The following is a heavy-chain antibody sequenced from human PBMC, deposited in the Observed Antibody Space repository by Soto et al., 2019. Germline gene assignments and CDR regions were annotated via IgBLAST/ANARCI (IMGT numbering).Heavy chain of an antibody. D-gene: IGHD6-13*01. V-gene: IGHV5-10-1*03. J-gene: IGHJ6*02. CDR2: LDPSDSYT. CDR3: ARRGAAGYYYYGMYV. Sequence: VQLVQSGAEVKKPGESLRISCKGSGYSFTSYWISWVRQMPGKGLEWMGRLDPSDSYTNYSPSFKGHVTISAAKSISTASLQWSSLKASDTAMYYCARRGAAGYYYYGMYVWGQGTKVTVSS. CDR1: GYSFTSYW.